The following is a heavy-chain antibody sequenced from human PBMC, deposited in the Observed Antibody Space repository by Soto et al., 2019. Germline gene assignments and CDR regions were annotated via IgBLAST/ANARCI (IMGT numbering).Heavy chain of an antibody. D-gene: IGHD6-19*01. CDR1: GGTFSSYA. Sequence: SVKVSCKASGGTFSSYAISWMRQAPGQGLEWMGGIIPIFGTANYAQKFQGRVTITADESTSTAYMELSSLRSEDTAVYYCARDSSSIAVATGWFDPWGQGTLVTVSS. J-gene: IGHJ5*02. CDR3: ARDSSSIAVATGWFDP. V-gene: IGHV1-69*13. CDR2: IIPIFGTA.